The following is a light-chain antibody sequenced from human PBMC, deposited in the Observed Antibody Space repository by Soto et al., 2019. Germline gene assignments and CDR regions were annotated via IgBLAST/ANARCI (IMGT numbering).Light chain of an antibody. J-gene: IGLJ2*01. CDR1: SSDVGGYNF. CDR2: DNN. Sequence: QPVLTQPASVFGSPGQSITFSCTGTSSDVGGYNFVSWYQQHPGKAPKLMIYDNNKRPSGIPDRFSGSKSGTSATLGITGLQTGDEADYYCGTWDSSLSAGVFGGGTKVTVL. V-gene: IGLV1-51*01. CDR3: GTWDSSLSAGV.